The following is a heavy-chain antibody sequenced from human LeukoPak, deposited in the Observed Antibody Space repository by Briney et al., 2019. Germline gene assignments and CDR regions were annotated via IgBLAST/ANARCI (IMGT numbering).Heavy chain of an antibody. Sequence: ASVKVSCKASGYTFTGYYIHWVRRAPGQGLEWMGWIAPDSGDTIYAQKFQGRVTMTRDTSINTAYMELSSLKFDDTAVYYCARAYCSGGLCFYFDNWGQGTLVTIPS. CDR1: GYTFTGYY. CDR3: ARAYCSGGLCFYFDN. CDR2: IAPDSGDT. D-gene: IGHD2-15*01. J-gene: IGHJ4*02. V-gene: IGHV1-2*02.